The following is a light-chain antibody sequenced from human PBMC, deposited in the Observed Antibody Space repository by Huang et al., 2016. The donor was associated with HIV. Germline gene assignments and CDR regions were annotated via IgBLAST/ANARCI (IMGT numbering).Light chain of an antibody. V-gene: IGKV1-33*01. CDR1: QDISHY. J-gene: IGKJ2*01. Sequence: DIQMTQSPSSLSAFVGDRVTITCQASQDISHYLNWYQQKPGKVPKLLIYDASYLERGVPSRFSGSVSGTHFTFTITSLQPEDVATYYCQQYGDLLMYTFGQGTKVEI. CDR2: DAS. CDR3: QQYGDLLMYT.